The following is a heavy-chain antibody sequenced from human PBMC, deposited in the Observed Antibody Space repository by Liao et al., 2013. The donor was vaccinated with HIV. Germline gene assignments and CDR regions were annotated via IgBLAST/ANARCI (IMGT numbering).Heavy chain of an antibody. CDR3: ARVAYCSSASCYTVLESERHKYMDV. CDR2: LYTTGST. D-gene: IGHD2-2*02. V-gene: IGHV4-61*02. CDR1: GAYISSGSYY. Sequence: VQLQESGPGLVKPSQTLSLTCSVSGAYISSGSYYWSWIRQPAGKGLEWIGRLYTTGSTNYNPALKSRVSMSVDTSKNQFALKLNSVTAADTAVYYCARVAYCSSASCYTVLESERHKYMDVWGKGTTVTVSS. J-gene: IGHJ6*03.